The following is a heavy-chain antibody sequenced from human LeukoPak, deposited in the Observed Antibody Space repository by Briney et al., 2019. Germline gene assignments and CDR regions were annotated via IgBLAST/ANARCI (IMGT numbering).Heavy chain of an antibody. Sequence: GGSLRLSCIASGFTFRNYGMAWVRQAPGKGLEWVSSISSSSSYIYYADSVKGRFTISRDNAKNSLYLQMNSLRAEDTAVYYCARVGRGGSYVFYFDYWGQGTLVTVSS. J-gene: IGHJ4*02. CDR3: ARVGRGGSYVFYFDY. V-gene: IGHV3-21*01. CDR2: ISSSSSYI. CDR1: GFTFRNYG. D-gene: IGHD1-26*01.